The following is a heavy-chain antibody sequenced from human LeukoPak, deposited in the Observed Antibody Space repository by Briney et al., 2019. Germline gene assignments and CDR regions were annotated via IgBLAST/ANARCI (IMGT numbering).Heavy chain of an antibody. CDR3: ARGHGSPNCSGGSCSRWDY. Sequence: SETLSLTCAVYGGSFSGYYWSWIRQPPGKGLEWIGEINHSGSTNYNPSLKSRVTISVDTSKNQFSLKLSSVTAADTAVYYCARGHGSPNCSGGSCSRWDYRGQGTLVTVSS. J-gene: IGHJ4*02. CDR1: GGSFSGYY. V-gene: IGHV4-34*01. D-gene: IGHD2-15*01. CDR2: INHSGST.